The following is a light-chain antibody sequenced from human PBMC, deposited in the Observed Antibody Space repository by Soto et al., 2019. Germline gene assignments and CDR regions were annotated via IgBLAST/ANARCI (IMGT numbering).Light chain of an antibody. CDR2: AAS. V-gene: IGKV1-33*01. CDR1: QGITKY. CDR3: QQYYSLPLT. J-gene: IGKJ4*01. Sequence: DIQMTQSPSSLSASVGDRVTITCQASQGITKYLNWYQQKPGKAPKVLIYAASNLETGVPSRFSGSGSVTDSSITISRLQADVIATYYCQQYYSLPLTFGGGTKVEIK.